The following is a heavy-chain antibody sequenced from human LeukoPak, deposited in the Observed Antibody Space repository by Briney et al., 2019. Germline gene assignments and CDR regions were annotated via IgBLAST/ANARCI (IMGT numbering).Heavy chain of an antibody. CDR2: ISSSGSTI. V-gene: IGHV3-48*03. CDR3: STAKFDD. Sequence: GGSLRPSCAASGFTFSSYETNWVRQAPGKGPEWVSYISSSGSTIYYADSVKGRFTISRDNAKNSLYLQMNSLRAEDTAVYYFSTAKFDDWGQGVLVTVSS. J-gene: IGHJ4*02. CDR1: GFTFSSYE.